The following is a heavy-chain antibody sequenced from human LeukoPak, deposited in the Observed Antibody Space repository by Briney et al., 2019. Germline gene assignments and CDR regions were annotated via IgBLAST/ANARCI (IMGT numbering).Heavy chain of an antibody. V-gene: IGHV3-43*01. D-gene: IGHD1-26*01. CDR1: GVTFYDDT. J-gene: IGHJ6*03. CDR2: ISGDGSTT. CDR3: AKDMYGRGSGYYYYMDV. Sequence: GGCLRLSCAASGVTFYDDTIQWVRDAPGKRVEWGSHISGDGSTTYYADSEKGGFTISRDNSKISLYLQMNSLVTEDTALYFCAKDMYGRGSGYYYYMDVWGKGTTVTVSS.